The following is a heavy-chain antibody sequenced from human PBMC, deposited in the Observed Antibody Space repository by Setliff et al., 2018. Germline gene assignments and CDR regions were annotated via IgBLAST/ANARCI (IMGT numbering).Heavy chain of an antibody. V-gene: IGHV1-18*01. D-gene: IGHD2-8*01. J-gene: IGHJ4*02. Sequence: ASVKVSCKASGYTLSNSILSWVRQAPGQGLEWMGWISSYSGNAYYAHKLQGRVTMTTDTSTGTAYLELRSLRSDDTAVYYCSRLVRYCTSTSCQGASGVEYWGQGTLVTVSS. CDR3: SRLVRYCTSTSCQGASGVEY. CDR2: ISSYSGNA. CDR1: GYTLSNSI.